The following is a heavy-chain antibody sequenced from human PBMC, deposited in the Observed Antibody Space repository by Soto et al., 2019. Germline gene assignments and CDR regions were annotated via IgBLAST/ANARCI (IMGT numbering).Heavy chain of an antibody. CDR2: IDPSDSYT. CDR1: GYSFTSYW. Sequence: PGESLKISCKSSGYSFTSYWISWVRQMPGKGLEWMGRIDPSDSYTNYSPSFQGHVTISADKSISTAYLQWSSLKASDTAMYYCARQYIAAARYYYGMDVWGQGTTVTVSS. V-gene: IGHV5-10-1*01. D-gene: IGHD6-13*01. J-gene: IGHJ6*02. CDR3: ARQYIAAARYYYGMDV.